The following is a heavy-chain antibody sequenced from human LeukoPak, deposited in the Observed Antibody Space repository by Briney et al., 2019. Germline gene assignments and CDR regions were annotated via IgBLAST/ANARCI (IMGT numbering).Heavy chain of an antibody. Sequence: GGSLRLSCAASGFTFINYWLHWVRQAPGKGLVWVSRVKGDGTSTIYADFVKGRFTISRDNAKNTIYLQMNSLRSDDTAVYYWATGLISAYEIWGQGTMLTVSS. D-gene: IGHD3-16*01. V-gene: IGHV3-74*01. J-gene: IGHJ3*02. CDR3: ATGLISAYEI. CDR1: GFTFINYW. CDR2: VKGDGTST.